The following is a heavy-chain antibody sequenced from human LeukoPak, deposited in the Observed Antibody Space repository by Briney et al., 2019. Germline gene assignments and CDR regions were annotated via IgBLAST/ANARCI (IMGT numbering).Heavy chain of an antibody. V-gene: IGHV4-34*01. CDR1: GGSFSVYY. CDR3: ARPGDLSSWYDY. Sequence: SETLSLTCAVYGGSFSVYYWTWIRQPPRKGLEWIGEINHVETANYHPSLKSRVAISVDTSKSQVSLRLNSVTAADTAVYYCARPGDLSSWYDYWGQGTVVTVSS. CDR2: INHVETA. D-gene: IGHD6-13*01. J-gene: IGHJ4*02.